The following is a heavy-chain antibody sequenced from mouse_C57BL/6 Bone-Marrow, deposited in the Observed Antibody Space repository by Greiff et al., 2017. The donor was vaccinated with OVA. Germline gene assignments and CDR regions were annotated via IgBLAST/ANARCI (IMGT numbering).Heavy chain of an antibody. D-gene: IGHD2-2*01. CDR1: GYTFTSYG. V-gene: IGHV1-81*01. J-gene: IGHJ4*01. CDR3: ARGDLLWFVYYAMDY. CDR2: IYPRSGTT. Sequence: QVHVKQSGAELARPGASVKLSCKASGYTFTSYGISWVKQRPGQGLEWIGEIYPRSGTTYYNEKFKGKATLTADKSSSTAYMELRSLTSEDSAVYFCARGDLLWFVYYAMDYWGQGTSVTVSS.